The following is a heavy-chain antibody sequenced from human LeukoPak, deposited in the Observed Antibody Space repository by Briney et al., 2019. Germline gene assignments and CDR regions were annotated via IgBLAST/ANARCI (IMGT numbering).Heavy chain of an antibody. V-gene: IGHV3-53*01. CDR3: ARADGTGGPYDY. D-gene: IGHD3/OR15-3a*01. CDR1: GFTVSSNY. J-gene: IGHJ4*02. Sequence: GGSLRLSCAVSGFTVSSNYMSWVRQAPGKELEWVSVIYSGGSPYYADSVKGRFTISRDYSKNTLFLQMNSLRAEDTAIYYCARADGTGGPYDYWGQGTLVTVSS. CDR2: IYSGGSP.